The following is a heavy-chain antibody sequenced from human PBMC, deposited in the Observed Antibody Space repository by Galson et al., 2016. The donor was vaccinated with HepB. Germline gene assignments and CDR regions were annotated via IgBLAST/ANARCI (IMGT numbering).Heavy chain of an antibody. CDR3: ARVRNGGNKGIGH. Sequence: SVKVSCKASGYTFTTYDIYWVRQAPGQGLEWMGWMNPNSGNTGYAQKFQGRVTMTRNTSVNTAYIDLSSLRSNDTAVYYCARVRNGGNKGIGHWGQGTLVTVSS. J-gene: IGHJ4*02. V-gene: IGHV1-8*01. D-gene: IGHD4-23*01. CDR2: MNPNSGNT. CDR1: GYTFTTYD.